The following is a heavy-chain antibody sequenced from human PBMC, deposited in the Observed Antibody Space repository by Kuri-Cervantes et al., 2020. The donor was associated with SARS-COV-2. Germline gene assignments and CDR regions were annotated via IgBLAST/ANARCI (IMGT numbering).Heavy chain of an antibody. D-gene: IGHD2-15*01. CDR2: IYYSGST. CDR1: GGSISGYY. CDR3: AREGYCSGGSCFDY. J-gene: IGHJ4*02. Sequence: SETLSLTCTVSGGSISGYYWSWIRQPPGKGLEWIGYIYYSGSTNYNPSLKSRVTISVDTSKNQFSLKLSSVTAADTAVYYCAREGYCSGGSCFDYWGQGTLVTVSS. V-gene: IGHV4-59*01.